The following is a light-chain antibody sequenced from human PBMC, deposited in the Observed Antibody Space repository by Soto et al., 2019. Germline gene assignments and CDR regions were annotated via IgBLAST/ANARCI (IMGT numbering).Light chain of an antibody. Sequence: QLVLTQSPSASASLGASVKLTCTLSSGHSNYAIAWHQQQPEKGPRYLMKLNSDGSHSKGDGIPDRFSGSSSGPERYLTISSLQSEDEADYYCQTWGTGIQVFGGGTKLNVL. CDR2: LNSDGSH. J-gene: IGLJ2*01. V-gene: IGLV4-69*01. CDR3: QTWGTGIQV. CDR1: SGHSNYA.